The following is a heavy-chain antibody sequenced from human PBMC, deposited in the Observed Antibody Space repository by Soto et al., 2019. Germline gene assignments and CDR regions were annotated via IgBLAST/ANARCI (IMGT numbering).Heavy chain of an antibody. CDR3: ARDLSSSWYGDWFDP. V-gene: IGHV4-61*01. Sequence: QVQLQESGPGLVKPSETLSLTCTVSGGSVSSGSYYWSWIRQPPGKGLEWIGYIYYSGSTNYHPSLKSRVTISGDTSKNQFSLKLSSVTAADTAVYYCARDLSSSWYGDWFDPWGQGTLVTVSS. CDR1: GGSVSSGSYY. D-gene: IGHD6-13*01. CDR2: IYYSGST. J-gene: IGHJ5*02.